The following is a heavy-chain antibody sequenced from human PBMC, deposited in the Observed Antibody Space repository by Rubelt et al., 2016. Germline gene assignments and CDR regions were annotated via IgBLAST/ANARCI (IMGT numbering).Heavy chain of an antibody. V-gene: IGHV3-53*04. CDR2: IYSGGTT. Sequence: EVLLVESGGGLVQPGGSLRLSCAASGFTVSTKYMSWLRQAPGKGLEWLSVIYSGGTTYYADSVKGRFTISRHNSENTVYLQMNSLRADDTAVYYCAKTVGEYYYYYGMDVWGQGTTVTVSS. CDR1: GFTVSTKY. D-gene: IGHD3-10*01. CDR3: AKTVGEYYYYYGMDV. J-gene: IGHJ6*02.